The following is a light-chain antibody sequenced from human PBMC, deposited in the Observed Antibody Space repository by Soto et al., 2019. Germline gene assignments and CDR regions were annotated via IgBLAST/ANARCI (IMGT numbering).Light chain of an antibody. CDR3: QQYGSSSWT. CDR1: QSVSSY. J-gene: IGKJ1*01. V-gene: IGKV3-20*01. Sequence: EIVVTQSPRTLSLSTGERATLSCRASQSVSSYLAWYQQKPGQAPRLLIYGASNRATGIPDRFSGSGSGADFTLTISRLEPEDFAVYYCQQYGSSSWTFGQGTKV. CDR2: GAS.